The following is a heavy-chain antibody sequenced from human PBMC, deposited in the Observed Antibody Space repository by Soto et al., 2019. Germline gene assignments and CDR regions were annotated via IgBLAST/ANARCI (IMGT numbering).Heavy chain of an antibody. Sequence: QVQLQESGPGLVKPSQTLSLTCTVSGGSISSGDYYWSWIRQHPGKGLEWIGYIHNSGTTYYIPPLKSRVTMAVDTSKNQLSLKLTSVTAADTGVYYCARGVTFGGVIAPRFDPWGQGTLVTVSS. CDR2: IHNSGTT. J-gene: IGHJ5*02. V-gene: IGHV4-31*03. CDR3: ARGVTFGGVIAPRFDP. CDR1: GGSISSGDYY. D-gene: IGHD3-16*02.